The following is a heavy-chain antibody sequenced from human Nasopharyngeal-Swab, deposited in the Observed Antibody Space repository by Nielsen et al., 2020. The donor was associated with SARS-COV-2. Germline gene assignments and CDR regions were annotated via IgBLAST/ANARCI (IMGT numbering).Heavy chain of an antibody. CDR2: IGRYGTDI. D-gene: IGHD3-3*01. V-gene: IGHV3-21*01. CDR3: ARGTVFGVANGMDV. CDR1: GFTFRDYS. J-gene: IGHJ6*02. Sequence: GESLKISCAASGFTFRDYSMNWVRQAPGKGLEWVSSIGRYGTDIFHADSVKGRFSVFRDAANKSIYLRMRSLRAEDTAVYYCARGTVFGVANGMDVWGQGTTVTVSS.